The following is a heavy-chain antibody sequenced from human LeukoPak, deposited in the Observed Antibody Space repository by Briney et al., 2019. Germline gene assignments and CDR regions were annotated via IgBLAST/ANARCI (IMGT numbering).Heavy chain of an antibody. Sequence: GGSLRLSCAASGFAFNSYTITWVRQAPGKGLGWVSAITRWGTHIYNADSVKGRFTISRDNAENSAYLQMSSLRAEDTAVYYCARVAQGATTENYYYYYMDVWGKGTTVTVSS. CDR3: ARVAQGATTENYYYYYMDV. CDR2: ITRWGTHI. D-gene: IGHD4-11*01. V-gene: IGHV3-21*01. J-gene: IGHJ6*03. CDR1: GFAFNSYT.